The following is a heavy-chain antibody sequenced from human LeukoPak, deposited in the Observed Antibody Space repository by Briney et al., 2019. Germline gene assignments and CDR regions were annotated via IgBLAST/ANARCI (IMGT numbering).Heavy chain of an antibody. V-gene: IGHV4-34*01. Sequence: SETLSLTCAVYGGSFSGYYWSWIRQPPGKGLEWIGEINHSGSTNYNPSLKSRVTISADTSKNQFSLKLSSVTAADTAVYYCASNPYYDSIKLPAWGQGTLVTVSS. CDR1: GGSFSGYY. D-gene: IGHD3-22*01. CDR2: INHSGST. CDR3: ASNPYYDSIKLPA. J-gene: IGHJ5*02.